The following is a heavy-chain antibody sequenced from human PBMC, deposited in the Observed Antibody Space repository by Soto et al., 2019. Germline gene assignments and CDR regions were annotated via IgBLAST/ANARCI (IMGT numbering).Heavy chain of an antibody. CDR3: ARDRHKGPIFYDLKGYNWFDP. J-gene: IGHJ5*02. D-gene: IGHD3-3*01. Sequence: PSETLSLTCSVSGGSVGSGSCYWSWIRQHPGKGLEWIGYIYYSGSTYYNPSLKSRVTISVDTSKNQFSLKLSSVTAADTAVYYCARDRHKGPIFYDLKGYNWFDPWGQGALVTVSS. CDR1: GGSVGSGSCY. CDR2: IYYSGST. V-gene: IGHV4-31*03.